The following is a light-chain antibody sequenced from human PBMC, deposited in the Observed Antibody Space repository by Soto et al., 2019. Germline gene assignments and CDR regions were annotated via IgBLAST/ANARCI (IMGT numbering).Light chain of an antibody. V-gene: IGLV2-14*01. CDR2: DVS. Sequence: QSVLTQPASVSGSPGQSITISCTGNSSDVGASNYVSWYQQYPGMAPKLMIYDVSNRPSGVSNRFSGSKSGNTASLTISGLQAEDEADYYCASYTISSTPLYVFGTGTKLTVL. J-gene: IGLJ1*01. CDR3: ASYTISSTPLYV. CDR1: SSDVGASNY.